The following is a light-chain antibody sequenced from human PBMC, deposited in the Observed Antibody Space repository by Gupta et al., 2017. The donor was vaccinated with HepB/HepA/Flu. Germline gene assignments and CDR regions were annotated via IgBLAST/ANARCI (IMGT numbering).Light chain of an antibody. CDR2: DVS. Sequence: HSALTQPASVSGSPGQSSTISCSGTSSYLGGYNSVSWYQQHPGKGPNFIIYDVSRRPVGAANRFSGSKSGNTASLTISEPEAEDGAHYYGDSHTTSDTRVFGGGTKLTVL. CDR3: DSHTTSDTRV. J-gene: IGLJ3*02. V-gene: IGLV2-14*03. CDR1: SSYLGGYNS.